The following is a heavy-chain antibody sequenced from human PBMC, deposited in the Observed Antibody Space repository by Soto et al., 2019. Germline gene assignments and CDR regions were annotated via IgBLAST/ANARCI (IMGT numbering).Heavy chain of an antibody. V-gene: IGHV3-15*07. CDR1: GFTFSNAW. J-gene: IGHJ4*02. CDR2: IKSKTDGGTT. D-gene: IGHD2-15*01. CDR3: TTCSGGSGYLFDY. Sequence: EVQLVESGGGLVKPGGSLRLSCAASGFTFSNAWMNWVRQAPGKGLEWVGRIKSKTDGGTTDYAAPVKGRFTISRDDSKNTLYLQMNSLKTEDTAVYYCTTCSGGSGYLFDYWGQGTLVTVSS.